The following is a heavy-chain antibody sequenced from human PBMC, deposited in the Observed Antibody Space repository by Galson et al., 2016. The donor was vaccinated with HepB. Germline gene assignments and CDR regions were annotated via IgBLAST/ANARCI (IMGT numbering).Heavy chain of an antibody. CDR3: VRIGEDANWPKYFDL. V-gene: IGHV3-21*01. CDR1: QVNFSLSR. D-gene: IGHD3-10*01. CDR2: IGDSTSYI. Sequence: SLRLSCAASQVNFSLSRMAWVRQAPGRGLEWVSSIGDSTSYIFYADSVRGRFTISRDNAKKSMHLQMDSLRVEDTATYYCVRIGEDANWPKYFDLWGQGIVVTVSS. J-gene: IGHJ4*02.